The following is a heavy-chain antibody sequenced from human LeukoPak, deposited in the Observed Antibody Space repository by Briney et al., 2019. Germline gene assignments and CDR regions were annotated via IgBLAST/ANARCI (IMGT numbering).Heavy chain of an antibody. CDR1: GFTFSSYE. Sequence: GGSLRLSCAASGFTFSSYEMNWVRQAPGKGLEWVSYISSSSSTIFYADSVKGRFTISRDNAKNSLYLQMNSLRDEDTAVYYCARVHYYDSGRNPWGQGTLVTVSS. D-gene: IGHD3-10*01. CDR3: ARVHYYDSGRNP. CDR2: ISSSSSTI. V-gene: IGHV3-48*02. J-gene: IGHJ5*02.